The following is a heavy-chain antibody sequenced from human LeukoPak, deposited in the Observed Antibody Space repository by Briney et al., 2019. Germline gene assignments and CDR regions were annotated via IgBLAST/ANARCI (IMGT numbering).Heavy chain of an antibody. J-gene: IGHJ4*02. V-gene: IGHV1-18*01. CDR2: ISAYNGNT. D-gene: IGHD3-9*01. Sequence: WASVKVSCKASGYAFTSYGISWVRQAPGQGLEWMGWISAYNGNTNYAQKLQGRVTMTTDTSTSTAYMELRSLRSDDTAVYYCARGVLRYFDWLPLDYFDYWGQGTLVTVSS. CDR1: GYAFTSYG. CDR3: ARGVLRYFDWLPLDYFDY.